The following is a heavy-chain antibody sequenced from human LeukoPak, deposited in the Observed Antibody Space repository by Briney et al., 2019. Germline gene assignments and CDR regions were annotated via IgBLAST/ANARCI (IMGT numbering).Heavy chain of an antibody. V-gene: IGHV1-69*05. D-gene: IGHD1-26*01. CDR1: GGTFSSYA. Sequence: GASVKVSCKASGGTFSSYAISWVRQAPGQGLEWMGRIIPIFGTANYAQKFQGRVTITTDESTSTAYMELSSLRSEDTAVYYCARERRSVGWDLLRGYFDYWGQGTLVTVSS. CDR2: IIPIFGTA. CDR3: ARERRSVGWDLLRGYFDY. J-gene: IGHJ4*02.